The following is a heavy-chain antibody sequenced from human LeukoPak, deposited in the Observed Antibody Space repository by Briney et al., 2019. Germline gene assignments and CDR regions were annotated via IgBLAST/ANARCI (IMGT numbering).Heavy chain of an antibody. D-gene: IGHD2-15*01. CDR2: ISYDGSNK. V-gene: IGHV3-30*18. CDR1: GFTFSSYG. CDR3: AKDTHDCSGGSCYPRWFDP. Sequence: GRSLRLSCAASGFTFSSYGMHWVRQAPGKGLEWVAVISYDGSNKYYADSVKGRFTISRDNSKNTLYLQMNSLRAEDTAVYYCAKDTHDCSGGSCYPRWFDPWDQGTLVTVSS. J-gene: IGHJ5*02.